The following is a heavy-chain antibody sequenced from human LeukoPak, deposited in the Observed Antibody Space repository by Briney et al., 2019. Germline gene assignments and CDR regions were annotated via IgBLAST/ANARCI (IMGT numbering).Heavy chain of an antibody. D-gene: IGHD1-7*01. V-gene: IGHV4-39*01. CDR3: ASPNYAFDY. Sequence: SETLSLTCTVSGGSISSSSYYWGWIRQPPGKGLEWIGCIYYSGSTYYNPSLKSRVTISVDTSKNQFSLKLSSVTAADTAVYYCASPNYAFDYWGQGTLVTVSS. CDR1: GGSISSSSYY. CDR2: IYYSGST. J-gene: IGHJ4*02.